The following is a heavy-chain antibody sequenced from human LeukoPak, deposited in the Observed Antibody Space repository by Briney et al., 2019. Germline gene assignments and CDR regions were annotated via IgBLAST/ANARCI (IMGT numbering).Heavy chain of an antibody. V-gene: IGHV3-7*01. CDR3: AKVAEVGAAGYYYYMDV. D-gene: IGHD2-15*01. J-gene: IGHJ6*03. CDR2: INQDGSEK. Sequence: PGGSLRLSCAVSGFPFSTFWMSWVRQAPGKGLEWVANINQDGSEKYYVDSVRGRFAISRDNAKNSLYLQMNGLRAEDTAVYYCAKVAEVGAAGYYYYMDVWGKRTTVTISS. CDR1: GFPFSTFW.